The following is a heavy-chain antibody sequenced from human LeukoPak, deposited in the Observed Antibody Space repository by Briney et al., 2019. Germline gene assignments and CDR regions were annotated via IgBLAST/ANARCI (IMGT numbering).Heavy chain of an antibody. D-gene: IGHD5-18*01. J-gene: IGHJ3*02. CDR3: ARPLGYADSAFDI. CDR2: IHPGDSDT. Sequence: GESLKISCKASGYSFTSHWIGWVRQMPGKGLEWMGVIHPGDSDTRYSPSFQGQVTISADKSVSTAYLQWSSLKASDTAIYYCARPLGYADSAFDIWGQGTMVTVSS. V-gene: IGHV5-51*01. CDR1: GYSFTSHW.